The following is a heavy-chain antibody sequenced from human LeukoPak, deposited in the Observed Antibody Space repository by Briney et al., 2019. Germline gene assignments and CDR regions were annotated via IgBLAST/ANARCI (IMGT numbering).Heavy chain of an antibody. V-gene: IGHV3-33*06. CDR3: AKGGYCSSTSCYRRGFDY. J-gene: IGHJ4*02. CDR2: IWYDGSNK. D-gene: IGHD2-2*01. Sequence: PGGSLRLSCAASGFTFSSYGMHWVRQAPGKGLEWVAVIWYDGSNKYYADSVKGRFTISRDNSKNTLYLQMSSLRAEDTAVYYCAKGGYCSSTSCYRRGFDYWGQGTLVTVSS. CDR1: GFTFSSYG.